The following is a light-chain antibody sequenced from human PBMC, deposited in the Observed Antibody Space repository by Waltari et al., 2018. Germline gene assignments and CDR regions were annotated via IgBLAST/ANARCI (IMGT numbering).Light chain of an antibody. Sequence: QSALTQPASMSGSPGQSISISCIGTSDDLGHCPFVSWYQHFPGNAPKLLIYEVSHRPSGISDRFSGSKSGNTASLTISGLQAEDEADYYCNSYRRDQTVVFGGGTRLVVL. V-gene: IGLV2-14*01. CDR2: EVS. CDR1: SDDLGHCPF. J-gene: IGLJ2*01. CDR3: NSYRRDQTVV.